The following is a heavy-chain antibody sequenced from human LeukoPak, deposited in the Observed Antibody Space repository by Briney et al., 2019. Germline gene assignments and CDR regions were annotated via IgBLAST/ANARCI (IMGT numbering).Heavy chain of an antibody. CDR3: AKEGRSLQTY. D-gene: IGHD5-24*01. V-gene: IGHV3-7*03. CDR1: GFAFSSYG. CDR2: IKEDGTET. Sequence: GGSLRLSCAASGFAFSSYGMHWVRLAPGKGLEWVANIKEDGTETYYVDSVKGRFTISRDNAKNSLYLQMNSLRVEDTAVYYCAKEGRSLQTYWGQGTLVTVSS. J-gene: IGHJ4*02.